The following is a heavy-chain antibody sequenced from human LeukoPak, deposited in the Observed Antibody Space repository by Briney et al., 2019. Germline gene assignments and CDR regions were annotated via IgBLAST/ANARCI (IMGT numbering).Heavy chain of an antibody. CDR3: ARDQGSGYAFDY. J-gene: IGHJ4*02. CDR2: IYYSGST. V-gene: IGHV4-59*01. Sequence: SETLSLTCTVSGGSISSYYWSWIRQPPGKGLEWIGYIYYSGSTNYNPSLKRRVTISVDTSKNQFSLKLSSVTAADTAVYYCARDQGSGYAFDYWGQGTLVTVSS. D-gene: IGHD5-12*01. CDR1: GGSISSYY.